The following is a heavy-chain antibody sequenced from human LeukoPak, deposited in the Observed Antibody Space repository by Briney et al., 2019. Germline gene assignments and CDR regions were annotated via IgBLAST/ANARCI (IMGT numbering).Heavy chain of an antibody. CDR1: GYTFTGYY. CDR2: INPNSGGT. J-gene: IGHJ5*02. V-gene: IGHV1-2*02. CDR3: ARGRTSSYWGQGIYCTNGVCYYTNWFDP. D-gene: IGHD2-8*01. Sequence: ASVKVSCKASGYTFTGYYMHWVRQAPGQGLEWMGWINPNSGGTNYAQKFQGRVTMPRDTSISTAYMELSRLRSDDTAVYYCARGRTSSYWGQGIYCTNGVCYYTNWFDPWGQGTLVTVSS.